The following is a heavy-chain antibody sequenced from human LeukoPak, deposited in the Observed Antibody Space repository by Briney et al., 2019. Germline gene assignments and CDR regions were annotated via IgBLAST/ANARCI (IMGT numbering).Heavy chain of an antibody. J-gene: IGHJ5*02. D-gene: IGHD2-2*01. CDR3: ARNYCSSTSCYPWFDP. Sequence: ASVKASCKASGYTFTSYGISWVRQAPGQGLEWIEWISAYNGNTNYAQKLQGRVTMTTDTSTSTAYMELRSLRSDDTAVYYCARNYCSSTSCYPWFDPWGQGTLVTVSS. CDR2: ISAYNGNT. V-gene: IGHV1-18*04. CDR1: GYTFTSYG.